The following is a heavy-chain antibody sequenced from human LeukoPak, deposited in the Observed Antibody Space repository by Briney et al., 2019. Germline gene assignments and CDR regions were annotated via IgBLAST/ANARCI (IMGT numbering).Heavy chain of an antibody. J-gene: IGHJ6*02. V-gene: IGHV3-9*01. D-gene: IGHD6-13*01. CDR2: ISWNSGSI. Sequence: GGSLRLSCAASGFTFDDYAMHWVRQAPGKGLEWVSGISWNSGSIGYADSVKGRFTISRDNAKNSLYPQMNSLRAEDTALYYCAKDMAGYSSSYYGMDVWGQGTTVTVSS. CDR1: GFTFDDYA. CDR3: AKDMAGYSSSYYGMDV.